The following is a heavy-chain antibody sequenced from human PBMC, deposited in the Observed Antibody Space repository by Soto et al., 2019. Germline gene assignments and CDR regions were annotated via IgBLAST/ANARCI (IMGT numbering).Heavy chain of an antibody. CDR2: IYYSGST. D-gene: IGHD2-8*01. CDR3: ARVAYVYAIGIEIDV. CDR1: GGSISSGDYY. Sequence: PSETLSLTCTVSGGSISSGDYYWSWIRQPPGKGLEWIGYIYYSGSTYYNPSLKRRVTIAVDTSKNQFSLKLSSVTAADTAVYYCARVAYVYAIGIEIDVWGKGTTVTVAS. V-gene: IGHV4-30-4*01. J-gene: IGHJ6*04.